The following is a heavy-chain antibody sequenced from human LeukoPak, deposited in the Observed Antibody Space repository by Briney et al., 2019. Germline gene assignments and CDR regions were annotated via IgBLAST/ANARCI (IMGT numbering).Heavy chain of an antibody. J-gene: IGHJ4*02. CDR1: GFTFSSYG. V-gene: IGHV3-30*02. CDR2: IRYDGSNK. Sequence: PGGSLRLSCAASGFTFSSYGMHWVRQAPGKGLEWVAFIRYDGSNKYYADSVKGRFTISRDNSKNTLYLQMNSLRAEDTAVYYCAKDGSNYYGSGSYFDYWGQGTLVTDSS. CDR3: AKDGSNYYGSGSYFDY. D-gene: IGHD3-10*01.